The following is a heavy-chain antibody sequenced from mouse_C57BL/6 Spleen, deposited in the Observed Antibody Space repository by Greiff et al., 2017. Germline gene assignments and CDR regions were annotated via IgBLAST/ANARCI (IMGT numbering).Heavy chain of an antibody. V-gene: IGHV5-12*01. J-gene: IGHJ3*01. CDR3: ARHEGDYGSTFAY. CDR1: GFTFSDYY. D-gene: IGHD1-1*01. Sequence: EVKVVESGGGLVQPGGSLKLSCAASGFTFSDYYMYWVRQTPEKRLEWVAYISNGGGSTYYPDTVKGRFTISRDNAKNTLYLQMSRLKSEDTAMYYCARHEGDYGSTFAYWGQGTLVTVSA. CDR2: ISNGGGST.